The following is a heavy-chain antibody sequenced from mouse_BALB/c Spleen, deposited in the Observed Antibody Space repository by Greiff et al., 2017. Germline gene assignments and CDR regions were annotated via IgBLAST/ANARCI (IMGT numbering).Heavy chain of an antibody. CDR3: ARGGYDKAWFAY. CDR1: GFTFSSYG. Sequence: EVHLVESGGDLVKPGGSLKLSCAASGFTFSSYGMSWVRQTPDKRLEWVATISSGGSYTYYPDSVKGRFTISRDNAKNTLYLQMSSLKSEDTAMYYCARGGYDKAWFAYWGQGTLVTVSA. D-gene: IGHD2-2*01. J-gene: IGHJ3*01. CDR2: ISSGGSYT. V-gene: IGHV5-6*01.